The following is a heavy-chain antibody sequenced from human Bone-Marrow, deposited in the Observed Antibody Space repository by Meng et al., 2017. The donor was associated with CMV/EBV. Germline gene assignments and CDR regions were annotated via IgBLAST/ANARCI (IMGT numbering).Heavy chain of an antibody. D-gene: IGHD3-3*01. CDR2: IKYDGSEK. Sequence: GGSLRLSCAASGFTFRNYWMSWVRQAPGKGLEWVASIKYDGSEKFYVDSVKGRFTISRDNAKNSLYLQMNSLRAEDTAVYYCARDLEFLALDYWGQGRLVTVSS. V-gene: IGHV3-7*01. CDR3: ARDLEFLALDY. J-gene: IGHJ4*02. CDR1: GFTFRNYW.